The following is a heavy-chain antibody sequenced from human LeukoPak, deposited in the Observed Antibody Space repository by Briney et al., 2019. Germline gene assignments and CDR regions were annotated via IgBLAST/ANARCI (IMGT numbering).Heavy chain of an antibody. CDR1: GFTFSSYG. J-gene: IGHJ4*02. CDR3: AKEPQTYYYGSGSWPDYFDY. V-gene: IGHV3-30*18. D-gene: IGHD3-10*01. Sequence: GGSLRPSCAASGFTFSSYGMHWVRQAPGKGLEWVAVISYDGSNKYYADSVKGRFTISRDNSKNTLYLQMNSLRAEDTAVCYCAKEPQTYYYGSGSWPDYFDYWGQGTLVTVSS. CDR2: ISYDGSNK.